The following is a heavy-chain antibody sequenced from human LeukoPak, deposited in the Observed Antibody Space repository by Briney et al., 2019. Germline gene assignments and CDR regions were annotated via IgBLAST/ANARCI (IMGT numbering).Heavy chain of an antibody. CDR1: GGSTSSSVDY. CDR3: VRQVIDIWSGYPGAEVYYYDHMDV. Sequence: SETLSLTCTVSGGSTSSSVDYWGWIRQPPGKGLEWIGSIFYSGSTYYNPSLKSRVSISVDTSENQFSLKLNSVTAADTAMYYCVRQVIDIWSGYPGAEVYYYDHMDVWGKGTTVTVSS. D-gene: IGHD3-3*01. J-gene: IGHJ6*03. V-gene: IGHV4-39*01. CDR2: IFYSGST.